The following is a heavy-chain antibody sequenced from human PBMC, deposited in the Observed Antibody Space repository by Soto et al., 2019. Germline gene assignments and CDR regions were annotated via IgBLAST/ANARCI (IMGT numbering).Heavy chain of an antibody. J-gene: IGHJ5*02. CDR1: GFSLSTSGVG. Sequence: QITLKESGPTLVKPTQTLTLTCTFSGFSLSTSGVGVGWIRQPPGKALEWLALIYWDDDKRYSPSLKSRLTITKDTSKNQVVLTMTNMDPVDTATYYCARLNYYSSVKVWFDPWGQGTLVTVSS. V-gene: IGHV2-5*02. D-gene: IGHD3-22*01. CDR2: IYWDDDK. CDR3: ARLNYYSSVKVWFDP.